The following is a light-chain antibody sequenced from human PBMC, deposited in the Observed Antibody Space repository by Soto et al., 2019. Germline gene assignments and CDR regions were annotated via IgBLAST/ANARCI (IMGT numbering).Light chain of an antibody. CDR1: KNDIGSSDY. V-gene: IGLV2-14*01. J-gene: IGLJ3*02. CDR3: SSSTSSNTLV. CDR2: GVS. Sequence: QSALTQPASVSASPGQSITISCTGGKNDIGSSDYVSWYQQHPGKAPKLIIYGVSNRPSGTSDRFSGSKSGNTASLTISELQADDEADYYCSSSTSSNTLVFGGGTQLTVL.